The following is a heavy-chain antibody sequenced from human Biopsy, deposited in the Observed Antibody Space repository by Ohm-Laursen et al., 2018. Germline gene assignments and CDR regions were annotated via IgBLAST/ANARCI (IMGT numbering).Heavy chain of an antibody. CDR3: ARELGNGMDV. V-gene: IGHV3-11*01. J-gene: IGHJ6*02. Sequence: SLRLSCSASGFTFSDYFMSWVRQAPGKGLEWISYISSGATNTNYADSVKGRFTISRDNAKNSLHLQMNSLRPEDTAVYYCARELGNGMDVWGQGTPVTVSS. CDR1: GFTFSDYF. CDR2: ISSGATNT.